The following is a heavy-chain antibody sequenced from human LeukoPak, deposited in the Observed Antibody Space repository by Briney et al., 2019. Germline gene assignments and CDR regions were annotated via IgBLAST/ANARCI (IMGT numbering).Heavy chain of an antibody. CDR3: AKDSVLPVAGLDY. V-gene: IGHV3-30*18. D-gene: IGHD6-19*01. Sequence: GGSLRLSFAASGFTFSSYGMHWVRQAPGKGLEWVAVISYDGSNKYYADSVKGRFTISRDNSKNTLYLQMNSLRAEDTAVYYCAKDSVLPVAGLDYWGQGTLVTVSS. CDR2: ISYDGSNK. CDR1: GFTFSSYG. J-gene: IGHJ4*02.